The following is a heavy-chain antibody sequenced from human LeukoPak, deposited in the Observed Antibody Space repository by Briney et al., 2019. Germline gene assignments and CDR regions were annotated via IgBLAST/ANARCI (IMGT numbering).Heavy chain of an antibody. J-gene: IGHJ6*02. V-gene: IGHV3-23*01. CDR2: ISGSADNT. CDR3: AWGSRYYYGMNV. Sequence: GGSLRLSCTASGFIFSRYALSWVRQAPGKGLEWVSTISGSADNTYYPDSVKGRFAIPRDNSKNTLSLQMNNLRAEDTALYYCAWGSRYYYGMNVWGQGTTVTVSS. CDR1: GFIFSRYA. D-gene: IGHD3-16*01.